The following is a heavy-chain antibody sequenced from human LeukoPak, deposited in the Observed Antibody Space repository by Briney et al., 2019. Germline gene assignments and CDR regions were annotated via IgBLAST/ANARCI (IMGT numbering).Heavy chain of an antibody. CDR2: IKQDGSEK. J-gene: IGHJ5*02. CDR1: GFTFSSYW. D-gene: IGHD6-19*01. Sequence: GGSLRLSCAASGFTFSSYWMSWVRQAPGKGLEWVANIKQDGSEKYYVDSVKGRFTISRANAKNSLYLQMNSLRAEDTAVYYCARDSLSSGNTRRNWFDPWGQGTLVTVSS. CDR3: ARDSLSSGNTRRNWFDP. V-gene: IGHV3-7*01.